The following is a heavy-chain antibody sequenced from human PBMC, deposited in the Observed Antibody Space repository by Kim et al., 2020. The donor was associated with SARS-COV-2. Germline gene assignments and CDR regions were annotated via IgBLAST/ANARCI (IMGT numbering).Heavy chain of an antibody. V-gene: IGHV3-33*06. Sequence: GGSLRLSCAASGFTFSSYGMHWVRQAPGKGLEWVAVIWYDGSNKYYADSVKGRFTISRDNSKNTLYLQMNSLRAEDTAVYYCAKLYYYDSSGYTNDAFDIWGQGTMVTVSS. CDR3: AKLYYYDSSGYTNDAFDI. CDR1: GFTFSSYG. CDR2: IWYDGSNK. J-gene: IGHJ3*02. D-gene: IGHD3-22*01.